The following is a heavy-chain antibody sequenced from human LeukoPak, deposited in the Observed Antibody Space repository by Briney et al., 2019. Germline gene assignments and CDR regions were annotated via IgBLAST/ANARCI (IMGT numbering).Heavy chain of an antibody. CDR3: AREDRGWYPAY. D-gene: IGHD6-19*01. CDR1: GFTFSSYW. Sequence: GGSLRLSCAASGFTFSSYWMSWVRQAPGKGLEWVANIKQDGSEKYYVDSVKGRFAISRDNAKNSLYLQMNSLRAEDTAVYYCAREDRGWYPAYWGQGTLVTVSS. V-gene: IGHV3-7*01. CDR2: IKQDGSEK. J-gene: IGHJ4*02.